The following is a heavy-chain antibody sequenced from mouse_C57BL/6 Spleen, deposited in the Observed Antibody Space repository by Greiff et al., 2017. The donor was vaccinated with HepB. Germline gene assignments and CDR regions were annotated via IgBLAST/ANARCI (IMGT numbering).Heavy chain of an antibody. V-gene: IGHV1-50*01. Sequence: LVESGAELVKPGASVKLSCKASGYTFTSYWMQWVKQRPGQGLEWIGEIDPSDSYTNYNQKFKGKATLTVDTSSSTAYMQLSSLTSEDSAVYYCARWGSGSSYFDYWGQGTTLTVSS. D-gene: IGHD1-1*01. J-gene: IGHJ2*01. CDR1: GYTFTSYW. CDR3: ARWGSGSSYFDY. CDR2: IDPSDSYT.